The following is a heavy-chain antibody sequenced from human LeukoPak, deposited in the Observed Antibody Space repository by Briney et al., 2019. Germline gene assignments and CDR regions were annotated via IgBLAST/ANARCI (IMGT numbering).Heavy chain of an antibody. CDR1: GFTFSAYS. CDR2: ISGKSDYI. CDR3: ASDLPAATT. Sequence: PGGPLRLSCAASGFTFSAYSMSWVRQAPGKGLEWVSSISGKSDYIFYADSMKGRFTISRDNAQKSLYLQMDSLRAEDTAVYYCASDLPAATTWGQGTLVTVSS. D-gene: IGHD2-2*01. V-gene: IGHV3-21*01. J-gene: IGHJ5*02.